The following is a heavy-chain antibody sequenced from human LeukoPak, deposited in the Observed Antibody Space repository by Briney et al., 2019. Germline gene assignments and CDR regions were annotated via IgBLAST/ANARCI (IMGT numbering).Heavy chain of an antibody. CDR1: GGSLSGFF. D-gene: IGHD3-10*01. CDR2: IYYSGST. V-gene: IGHV4-59*01. J-gene: IGHJ6*02. Sequence: SETQSLTCSVSGGSLSGFFWTWIRQPPGKELEWVGSIYYSGSTTKYNPSLKSRVTISVDTSKSQFSLKLSSATAADTAVYYCARTSRHYYGSGSNLTPWPAGMDVWGQGTTVTVSS. CDR3: ARTSRHYYGSGSNLTPWPAGMDV.